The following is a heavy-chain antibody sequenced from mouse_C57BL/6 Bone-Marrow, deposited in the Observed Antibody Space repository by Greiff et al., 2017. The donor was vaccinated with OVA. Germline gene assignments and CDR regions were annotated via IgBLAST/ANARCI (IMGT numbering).Heavy chain of an antibody. CDR1: GYTFTSYW. CDR3: ARGYYYGSSYAD. V-gene: IGHV1-64*01. J-gene: IGHJ3*01. D-gene: IGHD1-1*01. Sequence: QVQLQQPGAELVKPGASVKLSCKASGYTFTSYWMHWVKQRPGQGLEWIGMIHPNSGSTNYNEKFKSKATLTVDKSSSTAYMQLSSLTSEDSAVYYCARGYYYGSSYADWGQGTLVTVSA. CDR2: IHPNSGST.